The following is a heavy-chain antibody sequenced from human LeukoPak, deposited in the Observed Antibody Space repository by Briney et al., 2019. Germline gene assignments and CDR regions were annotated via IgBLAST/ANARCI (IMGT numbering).Heavy chain of an antibody. V-gene: IGHV4-39*01. Sequence: PSETLSLTCTVSGGSISSSSYYWGWIRQPPGKGLEWIGSIYYSGSTYYNPSLKSRVTISVDTSKNQFSLKLSSVTAADTAVYYCARQTDIAVREPPLDYWGQGTLVTVSS. J-gene: IGHJ4*02. D-gene: IGHD6-19*01. CDR2: IYYSGST. CDR1: GGSISSSSYY. CDR3: ARQTDIAVREPPLDY.